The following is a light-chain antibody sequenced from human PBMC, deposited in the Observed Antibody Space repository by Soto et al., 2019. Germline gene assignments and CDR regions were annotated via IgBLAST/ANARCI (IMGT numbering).Light chain of an antibody. J-gene: IGKJ3*01. Sequence: EIVLTQSPGTLSLSPGERATLSCRASQSVSSNSLAWYQQKPGQAPRLLIYGASSRATGIPDRFSGSGSGTDFALTISRLEPEDFAVYHCQLYGTSPGFTFGPGTKVDI. CDR2: GAS. CDR1: QSVSSNS. CDR3: QLYGTSPGFT. V-gene: IGKV3-20*01.